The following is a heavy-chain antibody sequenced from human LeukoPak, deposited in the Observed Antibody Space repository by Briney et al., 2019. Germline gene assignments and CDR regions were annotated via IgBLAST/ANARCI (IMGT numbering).Heavy chain of an antibody. D-gene: IGHD2-2*01. J-gene: IGHJ6*02. Sequence: PAESLRLSCAASGFTFSSYDMRWVRHATGKGLEWVSAIGTAGDTYYPGSVKGRFTISRENAKNSLYLQMNSLRAGDSAVYYCARGYCSSTSCHGDYYYGMDVWGQGTTVTVSS. CDR2: IGTAGDT. V-gene: IGHV3-13*01. CDR1: GFTFSSYD. CDR3: ARGYCSSTSCHGDYYYGMDV.